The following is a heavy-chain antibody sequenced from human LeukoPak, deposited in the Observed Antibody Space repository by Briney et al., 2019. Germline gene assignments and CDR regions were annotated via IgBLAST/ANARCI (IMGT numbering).Heavy chain of an antibody. CDR1: GGSISSYY. J-gene: IGHJ4*02. CDR3: VRERSGSGNYYSPFDY. Sequence: PSETLSLTCTVSGGSISSYYWSWVRQPAGEGPEWIGRIHSSGSANYNSSLKSRVTMSVDTSKNQFSLKLDSVTAADTAVYYCVRERSGSGNYYSPFDYWGQGTLVIVSS. V-gene: IGHV4-4*07. CDR2: IHSSGSA. D-gene: IGHD3-10*01.